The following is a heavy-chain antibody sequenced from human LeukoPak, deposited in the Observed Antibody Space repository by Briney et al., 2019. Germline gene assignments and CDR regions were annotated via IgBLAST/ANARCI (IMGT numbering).Heavy chain of an antibody. D-gene: IGHD4-23*01. Sequence: GGSLRLSCAASGFTFSDYYMSCIRQAPGKGLEWVSYISSSGSTIYYADSVKGRFTISRDNAKNSLYLQMNSLRAEDTAVYYCARAPPYGGNSVVDYWGQGTLVTVSS. V-gene: IGHV3-11*04. J-gene: IGHJ4*02. CDR1: GFTFSDYY. CDR2: ISSSGSTI. CDR3: ARAPPYGGNSVVDY.